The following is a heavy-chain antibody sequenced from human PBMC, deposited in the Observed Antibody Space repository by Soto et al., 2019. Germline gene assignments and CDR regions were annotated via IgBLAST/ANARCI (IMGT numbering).Heavy chain of an antibody. CDR3: ARPGLDMATTPFDY. CDR1: GGSISTYY. Sequence: PSETLSLTCTVSGGSISTYYWNWIRQPPGKGLEWIGYIYYTGSTKYNPSLKSRVTMSVDTSKNQFSLKLSSVTAADTAVYYCARPGLDMATTPFDYWGQGTLVTVSS. V-gene: IGHV4-59*08. CDR2: IYYTGST. D-gene: IGHD5-12*01. J-gene: IGHJ4*02.